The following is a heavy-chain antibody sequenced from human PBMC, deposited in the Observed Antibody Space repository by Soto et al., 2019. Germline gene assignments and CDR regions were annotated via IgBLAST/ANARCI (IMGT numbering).Heavy chain of an antibody. CDR3: ASGSRLEGLRRSGSDI. V-gene: IGHV1-24*01. J-gene: IGHJ3*02. CDR1: GYTLIELS. CDR2: LDREDGET. Sequence: QAQLVQSGAEVKKPGASVKVSCKVSGYTLIELSMHWVRQAPGKGLEWMGVLDREDGETTYAPKFQGRVTMTEDTSTDTAYMDLSSLRSEETAVYYCASGSRLEGLRRSGSDIWGQGTKVTVSS. D-gene: IGHD3-16*01.